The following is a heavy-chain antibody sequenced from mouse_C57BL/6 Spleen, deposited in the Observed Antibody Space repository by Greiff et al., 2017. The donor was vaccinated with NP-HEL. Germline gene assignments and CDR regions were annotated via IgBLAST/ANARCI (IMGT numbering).Heavy chain of an antibody. CDR2: IHPNSGST. J-gene: IGHJ3*01. CDR3: ARHDGYPWVGY. Sequence: QVQLQQPGAELVKPGASVKLSCKASGYTFTSYWMHWVKQRPGQGLEWIGMIHPNSGSTNYNEKFKSKATLTVDKSSSTAYMQLSSLTSEDSAVYYCARHDGYPWVGYWGQGTLVTFSA. D-gene: IGHD2-3*01. V-gene: IGHV1-64*01. CDR1: GYTFTSYW.